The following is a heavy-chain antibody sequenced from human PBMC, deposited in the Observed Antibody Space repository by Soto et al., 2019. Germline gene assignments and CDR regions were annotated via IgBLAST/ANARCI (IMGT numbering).Heavy chain of an antibody. CDR3: ARVVVPAAILPRGYYYGMDV. CDR2: IDPSDSYT. Sequence: XESLKISWKCSGYSFTSYVSSWVRQMPGKGLEWMGRIDPSDSYTNYSPSFQGHVTISADKSISTAYLQWSSLKASDTAMYYCARVVVPAAILPRGYYYGMDVWGQGTTVTVSS. J-gene: IGHJ6*02. D-gene: IGHD2-2*02. V-gene: IGHV5-10-1*01. CDR1: GYSFTSYV.